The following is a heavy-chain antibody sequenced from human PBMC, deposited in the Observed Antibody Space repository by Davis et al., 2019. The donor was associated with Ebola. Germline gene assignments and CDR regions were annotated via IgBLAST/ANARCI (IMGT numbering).Heavy chain of an antibody. CDR1: GYTITSYD. CDR3: ARSGVRGYYNGMDV. CDR2: MNPNSGNT. Sequence: AASVKVSCKASGYTITSYDINWVRQATGQGLEWMGWMNPNSGNTGYVERFQGRVTMSRNTSISTAYMELSSLRSEDTAVYYCARSGVRGYYNGMDVWGQGTTVTVSS. J-gene: IGHJ6*02. D-gene: IGHD1-14*01. V-gene: IGHV1-8*01.